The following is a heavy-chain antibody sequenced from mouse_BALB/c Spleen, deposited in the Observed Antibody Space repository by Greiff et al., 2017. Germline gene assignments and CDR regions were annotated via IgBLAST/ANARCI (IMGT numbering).Heavy chain of an antibody. V-gene: IGHV1-5*01. CDR1: GYTFTSYW. D-gene: IGHD2-3*01. CDR2: IYPGNSDT. Sequence: EVQLQQSGTVLARPGASVKMSCKASGYTFTSYWMHWVKQRPGQGLEWIGAIYPGNSDTSYNQKFKGKAKLTAVTSTSTAYMKLSSLTNEDSAVYYCTRWIYDGYFGAYWGQGTLVTVSA. J-gene: IGHJ3*01. CDR3: TRWIYDGYFGAY.